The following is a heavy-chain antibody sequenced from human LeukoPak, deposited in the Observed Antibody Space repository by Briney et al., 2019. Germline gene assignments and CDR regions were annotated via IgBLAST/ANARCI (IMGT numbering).Heavy chain of an antibody. CDR1: GYTFTNYH. V-gene: IGHV7-4-1*02. CDR2: ININTGNP. CDR3: ARDLVPSGSYGY. J-gene: IGHJ4*02. D-gene: IGHD1-26*01. Sequence: GASVKVSCKTSGYTFTNYHMNWLRQAPGQGLEWMGWININTGNPAYAQGFTGRFVFSLDTSVSTIYLQINSLEVEDTAVYCCARDLVPSGSYGYWGQGTLLTVSS.